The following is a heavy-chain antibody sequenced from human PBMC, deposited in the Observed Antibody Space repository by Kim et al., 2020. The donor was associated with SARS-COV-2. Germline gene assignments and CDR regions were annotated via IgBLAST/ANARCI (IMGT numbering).Heavy chain of an antibody. CDR1: GGSVSSGSYY. V-gene: IGHV4-61*01. CDR2: IYYSGST. CDR3: ARGRKYYDILTGQSSFDY. D-gene: IGHD3-9*01. J-gene: IGHJ4*02. Sequence: SETLSLTCTVSGGSVSSGSYYWSWIRQPPGKGLEWIGYIYYSGSTNYNPSLKSRVTISVDTSKNQFSLKLSSVTAADTAVYYCARGRKYYDILTGQSSFDYWGQGTLVTVSS.